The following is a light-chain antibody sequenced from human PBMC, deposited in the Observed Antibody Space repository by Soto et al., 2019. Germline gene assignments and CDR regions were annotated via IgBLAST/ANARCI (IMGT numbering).Light chain of an antibody. CDR3: QQRSDWPT. CDR2: DKS. Sequence: EIVVTQSPATLSLSPGERATLSCRASQSIGSFLAWYQQKPGQAPRLLIYDKSNRATGIPARFSGSGSETDFTLTISSLEPEDSAVYYCQQRSDWPTFGQGTKVDIK. J-gene: IGKJ2*01. CDR1: QSIGSF. V-gene: IGKV3-11*01.